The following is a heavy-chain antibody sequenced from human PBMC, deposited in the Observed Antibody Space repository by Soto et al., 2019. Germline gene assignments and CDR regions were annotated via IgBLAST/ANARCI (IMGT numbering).Heavy chain of an antibody. CDR1: GGSFSYYY. Sequence: QVQLQQWGAGLWKPSETLSLTCAVYGGSFSYYYWTWIRQPPGKGLEWIGEIYHTGSTNYNPSLKSRGTITVDTSKTQFSLKLSSVTAADTAVYYCARGLLPWFFDLWGPGTLVTVSS. CDR3: ARGLLPWFFDL. CDR2: IYHTGST. J-gene: IGHJ2*01. V-gene: IGHV4-34*01.